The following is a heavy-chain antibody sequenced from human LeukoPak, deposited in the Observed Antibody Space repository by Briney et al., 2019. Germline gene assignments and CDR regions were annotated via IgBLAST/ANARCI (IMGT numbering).Heavy chain of an antibody. Sequence: ASVKVSCKASGYTFTSCYMHWVRQAPGQGREWMGIINPSGGSTSYAQKFQGRVTMTRDMSTSTVYMELSSLRSEDTAVYYCARAVSYIAAAGTGRDYWGQGTLVTVSS. V-gene: IGHV1-46*01. CDR1: GYTFTSCY. D-gene: IGHD6-13*01. CDR3: ARAVSYIAAAGTGRDY. CDR2: INPSGGST. J-gene: IGHJ4*02.